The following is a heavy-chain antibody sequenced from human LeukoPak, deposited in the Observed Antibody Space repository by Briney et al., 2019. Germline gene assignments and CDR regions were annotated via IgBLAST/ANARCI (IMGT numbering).Heavy chain of an antibody. V-gene: IGHV1-18*01. D-gene: IGHD2-15*01. J-gene: IGHJ3*02. CDR2: ISAYNGNT. CDR1: GYTFTSYG. Sequence: ASVKVSCKASGYTFTSYGISWVRQAPGQGLEWMGWISAYNGNTNYAQKLQGRVTMTTDTSTSTAYMELRSLRSDDTAVYYCARDRVYCSGGSCPDAFDIWGQGTMVTVSS. CDR3: ARDRVYCSGGSCPDAFDI.